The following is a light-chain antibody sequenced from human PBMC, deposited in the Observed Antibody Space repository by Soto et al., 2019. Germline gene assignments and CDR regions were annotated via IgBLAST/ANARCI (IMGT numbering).Light chain of an antibody. CDR2: DVS. CDR1: SSDVGGYVY. CDR3: CSYAGSYSVV. V-gene: IGLV2-11*01. J-gene: IGLJ2*01. Sequence: QSALTQPRSVSGSPGQSVTISCTGTSSDVGGYVYVSWYQHHPGEPPKLIIYDVSKRPSGVPDRFSGSKSGNTASLTVSGLQAEDEANYYCCSYAGSYSVVVGGGTKLTVL.